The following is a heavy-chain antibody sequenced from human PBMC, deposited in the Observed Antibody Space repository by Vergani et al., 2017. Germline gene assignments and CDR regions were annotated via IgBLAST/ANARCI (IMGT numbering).Heavy chain of an antibody. CDR2: IDPSDSYT. Sequence: EVQLVQSGAEVKKPGESLRISCKGSGYSFTSYWISWVRQMPGKGLEWMGRIDPSDSYTNYGPSFQVHVTISADKSISTAYLQWSSLKASDTAMYYCATPLSFGELLPQDWYFDLWGRGTLVTVSS. CDR3: ATPLSFGELLPQDWYFDL. CDR1: GYSFTSYW. V-gene: IGHV5-10-1*01. J-gene: IGHJ2*01. D-gene: IGHD3-10*01.